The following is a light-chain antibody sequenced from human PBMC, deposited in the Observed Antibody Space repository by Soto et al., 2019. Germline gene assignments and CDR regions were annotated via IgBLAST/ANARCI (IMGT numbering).Light chain of an antibody. CDR3: QLYGGSGGFT. V-gene: IGKV3-20*01. CDR2: DAS. CDR1: QSVSSSY. J-gene: IGKJ3*01. Sequence: EILLTQSPGTLSLSPGERATLSCRARQSVSSSYLAWYQQKPGQAPRLLIYDASSRATGIPDRFSGSGSGTDFTLTISRLEPEDFAVYYCQLYGGSGGFTFGPGTKVDIK.